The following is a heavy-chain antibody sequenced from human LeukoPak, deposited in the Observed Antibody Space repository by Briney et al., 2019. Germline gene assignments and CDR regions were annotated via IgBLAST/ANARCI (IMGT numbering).Heavy chain of an antibody. CDR3: ATMATTYTFDY. Sequence: SETLSLTCTVSGGSISSYYWSWIRQPPGKGLEWIGYFYYSGSTYYNPSLKSRVTISVDTSKNQFSLKLSSVTAADTAVYYCATMATTYTFDYWGQGTLVTVSS. CDR1: GGSISSYY. V-gene: IGHV4-59*06. CDR2: FYYSGST. D-gene: IGHD5-24*01. J-gene: IGHJ4*02.